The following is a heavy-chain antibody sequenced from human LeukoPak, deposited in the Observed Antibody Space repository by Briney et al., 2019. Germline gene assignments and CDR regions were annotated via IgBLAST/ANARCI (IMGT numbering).Heavy chain of an antibody. D-gene: IGHD3-10*01. CDR2: ISGSGGST. Sequence: GGSLRLSCAASGFTFSSYAMSWVRQAPGKGPEWVSAISGSGGSTYYADSVKGRFTISRDNSKNTLYLQMNSLRAEDTAVYYCARSPRFGELWWFDPWGQGTLVTVSS. J-gene: IGHJ5*02. CDR1: GFTFSSYA. V-gene: IGHV3-23*01. CDR3: ARSPRFGELWWFDP.